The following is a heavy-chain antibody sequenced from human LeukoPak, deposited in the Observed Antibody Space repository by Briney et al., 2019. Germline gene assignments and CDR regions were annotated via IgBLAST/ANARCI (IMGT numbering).Heavy chain of an antibody. D-gene: IGHD5-18*01. CDR2: ISSTSNTI. V-gene: IGHV3-48*01. CDR3: ARGRGYSYGQLDY. Sequence: GGSLGLSCAASGFTFSSYNMNWVRQAPGKGLEWVSYISSTSNTIYYADSVKGRFTISRDNAKNSLYLQMNSLRAEDTAVYYCARGRGYSYGQLDYWGQGTLVTVSS. J-gene: IGHJ4*02. CDR1: GFTFSSYN.